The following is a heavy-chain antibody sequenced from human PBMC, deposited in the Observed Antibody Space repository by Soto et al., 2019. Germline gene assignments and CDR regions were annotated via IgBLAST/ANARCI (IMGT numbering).Heavy chain of an antibody. CDR3: VRDADTVPPGQPVVHGDY. CDR2: IGTSGSPT. J-gene: IGHJ4*02. Sequence: DVQLVESGGGLVQPGGSLRLSCVVSGFTFSAYSMNWVRQAPGKGLEWLAYIGTSGSPTYYADSVKGRFTISRDNARNSLYLQMSGLRADDTAVYYCVRDADTVPPGQPVVHGDYWGQGTLVTVSS. CDR1: GFTFSAYS. V-gene: IGHV3-48*01. D-gene: IGHD5-18*01.